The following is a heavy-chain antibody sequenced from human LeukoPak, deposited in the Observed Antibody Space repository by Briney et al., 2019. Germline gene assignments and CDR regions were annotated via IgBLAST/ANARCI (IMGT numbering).Heavy chain of an antibody. CDR2: ISAYNGNT. D-gene: IGHD3-16*02. J-gene: IGHJ4*02. CDR1: GYTFTSYG. CDR3: ARDVTADYDYVWGSYRPYYFDY. Sequence: GASVKVSCKASGYTFTSYGISWVRQAPGQGLEWMGWISAYNGNTNYAQKLQGRVTMTTDTSTSTAYMELRSLRSDDTAVYYCARDVTADYDYVWGSYRPYYFDYWGQGTLVTVSS. V-gene: IGHV1-18*01.